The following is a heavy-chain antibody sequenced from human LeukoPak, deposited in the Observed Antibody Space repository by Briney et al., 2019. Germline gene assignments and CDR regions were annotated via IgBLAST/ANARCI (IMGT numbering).Heavy chain of an antibody. CDR3: AIPYYYGSGSWLY. Sequence: PSETLSLTCTVSGGSISSSSYYWGWIRQPPGKGLEWIGSLYHCGSTFYNPSLKSRVTISVDTSKNQFSLKLNSVTAADTAVYYCAIPYYYGSGSWLYWGQGTLVTVSS. J-gene: IGHJ4*02. D-gene: IGHD3-10*01. CDR1: GGSISSSSYY. CDR2: LYHCGST. V-gene: IGHV4-39*01.